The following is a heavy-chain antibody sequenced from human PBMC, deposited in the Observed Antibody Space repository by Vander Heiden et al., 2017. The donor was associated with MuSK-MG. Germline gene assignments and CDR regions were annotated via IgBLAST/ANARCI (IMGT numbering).Heavy chain of an antibody. CDR2: IWYDGSNK. CDR1: GFIFSNYG. D-gene: IGHD5-12*01. Sequence: QVQLVESGGGVVQPGRSLRLSCAASGFIFSNYGMHWVRQAPGKGLEGVAVIWYDGSNKHYAESVKGRFTISRDNSKNTLYLQMNSLGVEDTAVYYCAKFHSAYESYYGMGVWGQGTTVTVS. J-gene: IGHJ6*02. V-gene: IGHV3-33*06. CDR3: AKFHSAYESYYGMGV.